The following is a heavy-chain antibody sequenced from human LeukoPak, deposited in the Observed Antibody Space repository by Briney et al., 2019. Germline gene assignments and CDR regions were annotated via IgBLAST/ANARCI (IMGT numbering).Heavy chain of an antibody. CDR3: ARVLRLLEWHYYYGMDV. CDR2: IYHRGNI. V-gene: IGHV4-4*02. J-gene: IGHJ6*02. D-gene: IGHD3-3*01. Sequence: SGTLSLTCVVSGDSITSSNWWSWVRQSPGKGLEWLGEIYHRGNIDYNPSFKSRVTISVDKSKNQFSLKLSSVTAADTAVYYCARVLRLLEWHYYYGMDVWGQGTTVTVSS. CDR1: GDSITSSNW.